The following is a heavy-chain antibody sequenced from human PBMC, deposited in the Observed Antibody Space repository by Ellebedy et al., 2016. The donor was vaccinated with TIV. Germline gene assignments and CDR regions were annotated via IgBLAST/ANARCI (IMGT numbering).Heavy chain of an antibody. V-gene: IGHV1-18*01. CDR1: GGTFSSYA. Sequence: ASVKVSCXASGGTFSSYAISWVRQAPGQGLEWMGWISAYNGNTNYAQKLQGRVTMTTDTSTSTAYMELRSLRSDDTAVYYCTRWHYYYYYMGVWGKGTTVTVSS. CDR2: ISAYNGNT. J-gene: IGHJ6*03. CDR3: TRWHYYYYYMGV.